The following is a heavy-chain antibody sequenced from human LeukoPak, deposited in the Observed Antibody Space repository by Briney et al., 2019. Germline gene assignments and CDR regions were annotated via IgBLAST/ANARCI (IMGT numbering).Heavy chain of an antibody. CDR2: INPNSGGT. CDR3: ARDYNGLRELGGNWFDP. D-gene: IGHD1-26*01. CDR1: GYTFIDYY. V-gene: IGHV1-2*02. J-gene: IGHJ5*02. Sequence: GASVKVSCKASGYTFIDYYMHWVRQAPGQGLEWMGWINPNSGGTNYAQNFQGRVTMTRDTSISTAYMELSRLRSDDAAVYYCARDYNGLRELGGNWFDPWGQGTLVTVSS.